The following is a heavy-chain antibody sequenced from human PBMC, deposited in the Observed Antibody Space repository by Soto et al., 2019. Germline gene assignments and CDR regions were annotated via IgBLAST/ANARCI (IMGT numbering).Heavy chain of an antibody. CDR2: INPILSMS. J-gene: IGHJ4*02. Sequence: HVQLVQSGADVQRPGSSVRVSCKASGDTFNFYSINWVRQAPGLGLQRMGRINPILSMSNYAPRFQGRVTMTADKSTSTAYMELSSLRSEDTAMYYCATSYGSGYRAFDSWGQGALVTVSS. CDR3: ATSYGSGYRAFDS. D-gene: IGHD3-10*01. V-gene: IGHV1-69*02. CDR1: GDTFNFYS.